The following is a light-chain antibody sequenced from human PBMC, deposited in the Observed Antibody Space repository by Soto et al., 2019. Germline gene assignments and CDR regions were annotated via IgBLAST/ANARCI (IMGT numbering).Light chain of an antibody. V-gene: IGKV3-20*01. CDR3: QQYANSSPT. CDR1: HNVTGRF. Sequence: NVLTQSPGTLSLSPGESATLSCRASHNVTGRFLAWYHHKPGQSPRLLLYGASNRATGIPERFSGDGSGTDFTLTITRLEPDDFAIYFCQQYANSSPTFGGGTKVEI. CDR2: GAS. J-gene: IGKJ4*01.